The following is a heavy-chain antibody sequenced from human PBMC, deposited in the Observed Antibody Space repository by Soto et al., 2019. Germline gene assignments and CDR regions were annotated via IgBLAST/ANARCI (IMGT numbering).Heavy chain of an antibody. Sequence: PSETLSLTCTVSGGSISSGDYYWNWIRQSPGKGLEWIGYISYSGRTYYNPSLRSRVTISVDTSKNQFSLKLSSVTAADTAVYYCARERAGWSNFDYWGQGTLVTVSS. CDR1: GGSISSGDYY. CDR3: ARERAGWSNFDY. D-gene: IGHD2-15*01. J-gene: IGHJ4*02. V-gene: IGHV4-30-4*01. CDR2: ISYSGRT.